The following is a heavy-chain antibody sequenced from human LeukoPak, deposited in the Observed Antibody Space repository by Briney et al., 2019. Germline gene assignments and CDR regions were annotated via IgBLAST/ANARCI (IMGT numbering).Heavy chain of an antibody. Sequence: PSETLSHTCAVYGGSFSGYYWSWIRQPPGKGLEWIGEINHSGSTNYNPSLKSRVTISVDTSKNQFSLKLSSVTAADTAVYYCARRPKARYYDILTGYYQVNWFDPWGQGTLVTVSS. CDR1: GGSFSGYY. CDR3: ARRPKARYYDILTGYYQVNWFDP. D-gene: IGHD3-9*01. CDR2: INHSGST. V-gene: IGHV4-34*01. J-gene: IGHJ5*02.